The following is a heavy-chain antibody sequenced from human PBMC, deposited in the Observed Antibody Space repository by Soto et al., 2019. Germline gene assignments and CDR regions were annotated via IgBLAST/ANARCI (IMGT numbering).Heavy chain of an antibody. V-gene: IGHV3-23*01. CDR2: ISGSGGST. CDR3: AKDRSYGSGVIPKILDH. D-gene: IGHD3-10*01. CDR1: GFTFSSYA. Sequence: GGSLRLSCAASGFTFSSYAMIWVRQAPGKGLEWVSAISGSGGSTYYANSVKGRFTISRNNSKNTLYLQMNSLRAEDTAVYYCAKDRSYGSGVIPKILDHWGQATLVTVSS. J-gene: IGHJ4*02.